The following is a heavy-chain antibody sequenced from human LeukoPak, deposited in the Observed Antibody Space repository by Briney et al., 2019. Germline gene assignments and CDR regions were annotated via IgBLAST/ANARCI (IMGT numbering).Heavy chain of an antibody. Sequence: GGSLRPSCSASGFTFSSYAMTWVRKAPGKGLEWVSTVSSSDSSSYYADSVKGRFTISRDNSKNTPYLQMNSLRAEDTAVYYCAKGRGYCSGGSCYSDYWGQGTLVTVSS. CDR2: VSSSDSSS. V-gene: IGHV3-23*01. CDR3: AKGRGYCSGGSCYSDY. CDR1: GFTFSSYA. J-gene: IGHJ4*02. D-gene: IGHD2-15*01.